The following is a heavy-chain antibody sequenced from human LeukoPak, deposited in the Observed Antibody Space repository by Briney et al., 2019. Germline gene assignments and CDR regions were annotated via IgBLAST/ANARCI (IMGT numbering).Heavy chain of an antibody. V-gene: IGHV3-23*01. J-gene: IGHJ3*01. D-gene: IGHD1-26*01. CDR1: GFTFSNCA. CDR2: ITGSGDTT. CDR3: ANSSIVGALTTAFHL. Sequence: PGGSLRLSCAASGFTFSNCAMNWVRQAPGKGLEWVSTITGSGDTTYYADSVKGRFTISRDNSRNTLYLQMNSLRAEDTAVYYCANSSIVGALTTAFHLWGQGTMVTVS.